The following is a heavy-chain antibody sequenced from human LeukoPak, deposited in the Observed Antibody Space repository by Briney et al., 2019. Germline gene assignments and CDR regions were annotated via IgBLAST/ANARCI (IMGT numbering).Heavy chain of an antibody. J-gene: IGHJ4*02. CDR3: AKDLHGQGTASFDY. CDR1: GFTFSSYA. V-gene: IGHV3-23*01. Sequence: GGSLRLSGAASGFTFSSYAMSWVRQAPGKGLEWVSAISGSGGSTYYADSVKGRFTISRDNSKNTLYLQMNSLRAEDTAVYYCAKDLHGQGTASFDYWGQGTLVTVSS. CDR2: ISGSGGST.